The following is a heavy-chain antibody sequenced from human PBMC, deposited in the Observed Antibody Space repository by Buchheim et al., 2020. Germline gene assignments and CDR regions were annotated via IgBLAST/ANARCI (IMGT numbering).Heavy chain of an antibody. Sequence: QVQLQQWGAGLLKPSETLSLTCAVYGGSFSAYYWSWIRQPPGKGLEWIGEINHSGSTNYNPSLKSRVTITVDTSKNQFPLNLSSVTAADTAVYYCARGNTNYYFYYGMDVWGQGTT. V-gene: IGHV4-34*01. J-gene: IGHJ6*02. CDR3: ARGNTNYYFYYGMDV. CDR1: GGSFSAYY. CDR2: INHSGST.